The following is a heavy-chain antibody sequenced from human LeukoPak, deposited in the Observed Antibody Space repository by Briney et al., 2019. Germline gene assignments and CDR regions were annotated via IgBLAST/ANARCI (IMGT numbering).Heavy chain of an antibody. V-gene: IGHV4-39*01. J-gene: IGHJ4*02. CDR3: ARPSNSGYDF. CDR2: IYYSGST. D-gene: IGHD5-12*01. CDR1: GGSISIIIHY. Sequence: KPSETLSLTCTVSGGSISIIIHYWGWIRQPPGKGLEWIGSIYYSGSTYYNPSLKSRVTISVDTSKNQFSLKLSSVTAADTAVYYCARPSNSGYDFWGQGALVTVSS.